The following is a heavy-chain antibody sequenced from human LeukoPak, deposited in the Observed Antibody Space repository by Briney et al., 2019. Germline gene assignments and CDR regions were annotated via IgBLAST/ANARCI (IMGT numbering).Heavy chain of an antibody. Sequence: GASVKVSCKASGYTFTSYGISWVRQAPGQGLEWMGWISAYNGNTNYAQKLQGRVTMTTDTSTSTAYMELRSLRSDDTAVYYCAREVLLGEAARCFDYWGQGTLVTVSS. CDR2: ISAYNGNT. CDR3: AREVLLGEAARCFDY. D-gene: IGHD6-6*01. V-gene: IGHV1-18*01. J-gene: IGHJ4*02. CDR1: GYTFTSYG.